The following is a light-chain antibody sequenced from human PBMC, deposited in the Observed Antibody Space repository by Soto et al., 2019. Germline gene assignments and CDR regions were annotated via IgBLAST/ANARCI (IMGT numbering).Light chain of an antibody. CDR1: SSDIGDYNF. CDR3: SSYTSRGTVV. CDR2: EVY. J-gene: IGLJ2*01. V-gene: IGLV2-14*03. Sequence: QLVLTQPASVSGSPGQSITISCTGTSSDIGDYNFVSWFQQHPGKAPKLLIYEVYNRPSGVSNRFSGSKSGNTASLTISGLQAEDEAHYYCSSYTSRGTVVFGGGTKLTVL.